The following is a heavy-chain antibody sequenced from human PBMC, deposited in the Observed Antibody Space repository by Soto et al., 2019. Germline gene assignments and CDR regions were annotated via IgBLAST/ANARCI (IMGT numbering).Heavy chain of an antibody. CDR1: GFTFNTCG. J-gene: IGHJ4*02. CDR2: ISYDGSEK. V-gene: IGHV3-30*18. CDR3: AKSPNFYCSSPNCYKYYFDH. D-gene: IGHD2-2*02. Sequence: GGSLRLSCAASGFTFNTCGMHWVRQAPGKGLEWVAVISYDGSEKYYVDSVKGRFTISKDNSKNTLYLQMNSLRPEDTAVYYCAKSPNFYCSSPNCYKYYFDHWGQGTRVTVSS.